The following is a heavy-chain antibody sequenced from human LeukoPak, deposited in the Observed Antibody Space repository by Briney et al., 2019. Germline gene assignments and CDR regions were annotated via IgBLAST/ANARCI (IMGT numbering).Heavy chain of an antibody. V-gene: IGHV3-30*02. J-gene: IGHJ3*02. Sequence: GGSLRLSCAASGFTFSSYGMHWVRQAPGEGLEWVAFIRYDGSNKYYADSVKGRFTISRDNSKNTLYLQMNSLRAEDTAVYYCAKDQDGGYDFWSGYSGLNIWGQGTMVTVSS. CDR3: AKDQDGGYDFWSGYSGLNI. CDR1: GFTFSSYG. D-gene: IGHD3-3*01. CDR2: IRYDGSNK.